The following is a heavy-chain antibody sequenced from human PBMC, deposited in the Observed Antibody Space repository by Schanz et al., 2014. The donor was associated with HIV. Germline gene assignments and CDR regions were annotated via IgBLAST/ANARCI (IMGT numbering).Heavy chain of an antibody. J-gene: IGHJ3*02. CDR3: AKDGSWEAFDAFDI. CDR1: GLTFDDYA. CDR2: ISYDGSNR. Sequence: VQLLESGGGLVQPGGSLRLSCAAFGLTFDDYAMHWVRQVPGKGLEWVAVISYDGSNRYYTDSVKGRFTISRDNSKNTLYLQMNSLRAEDTAVYYCAKDGSWEAFDAFDIWGQGTMVTVSS. D-gene: IGHD1-26*01. V-gene: IGHV3-30*18.